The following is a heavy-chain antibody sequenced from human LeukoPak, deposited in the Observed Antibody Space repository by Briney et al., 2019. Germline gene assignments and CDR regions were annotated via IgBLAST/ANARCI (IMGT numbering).Heavy chain of an antibody. CDR1: GVSISNNY. D-gene: IGHD3-10*01. CDR2: IYNTVTT. V-gene: IGHV4-59*01. J-gene: IGHJ4*02. Sequence: PSKTLSLTCSVSGVSISNNYWSWIRQPPGKGLEWIGYIYNTVTTNYNPSLKSRVTMSVDKSKNQFSLNLSSVTAADTAVYYCARDSFYGSGSMFVDYWGQGTLVTVSS. CDR3: ARDSFYGSGSMFVDY.